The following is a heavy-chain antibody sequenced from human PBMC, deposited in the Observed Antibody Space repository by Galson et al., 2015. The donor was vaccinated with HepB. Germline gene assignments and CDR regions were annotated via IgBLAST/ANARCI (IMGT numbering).Heavy chain of an antibody. Sequence: SLRLSCAASGFTFSRYYMSWVRQTPGKGMEWVASISYNSDNINYADSVKGRFTISRDNAKNSLYLQMNSLRAEDTAVYYCARDWGIAVSGTWWFDPWGQGTLVTVSS. CDR1: GFTFSRYY. D-gene: IGHD6-19*01. J-gene: IGHJ5*02. V-gene: IGHV3-21*06. CDR3: ARDWGIAVSGTWWFDP. CDR2: ISYNSDNI.